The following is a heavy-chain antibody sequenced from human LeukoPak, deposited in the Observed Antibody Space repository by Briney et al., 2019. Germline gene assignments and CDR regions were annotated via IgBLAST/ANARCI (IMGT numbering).Heavy chain of an antibody. J-gene: IGHJ3*02. Sequence: SPGGSLRLSCAASGFTFSDYYMSWIRQAPGKGLEWVSYISSRDSIIWYADSVKGRFTISRDNAKNSLYLQTNSLRAEDTAVYYCARALYSSTCDAFDIWGQGTMVTVSS. D-gene: IGHD6-13*01. V-gene: IGHV3-11*04. CDR2: ISSRDSII. CDR1: GFTFSDYY. CDR3: ARALYSSTCDAFDI.